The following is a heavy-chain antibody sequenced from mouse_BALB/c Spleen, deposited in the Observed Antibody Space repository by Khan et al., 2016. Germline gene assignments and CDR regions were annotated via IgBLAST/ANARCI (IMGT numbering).Heavy chain of an antibody. J-gene: IGHJ3*01. D-gene: IGHD3-3*01. CDR1: GYTFTDYS. V-gene: IGHV9-2-1*01. Sequence: QIQLVQSGPELKKPGETVKISCKASGYTFTDYSMHWVKQAPGKGLKWMGWINTETGEPTYADDFKGRFAFSLETSASTAYLQINNLKNEDTATYFCARREGGPWFAYWGQGTLVTVSA. CDR2: INTETGEP. CDR3: ARREGGPWFAY.